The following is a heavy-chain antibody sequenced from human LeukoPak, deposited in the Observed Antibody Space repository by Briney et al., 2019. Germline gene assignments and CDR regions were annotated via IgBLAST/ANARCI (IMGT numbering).Heavy chain of an antibody. V-gene: IGHV4-38-2*02. D-gene: IGHD1-7*01. Sequence: SETLSLTCTVSGYSSSSGYYWGWIRQPPGKGLEWIGSIYYSGSTYYNPSRKSRVTISVDTSKNQFSLKLSSVTAADTAVYYCAREGGGGKLELTYYFDYWGQGTLVTVSS. CDR1: GYSSSSGYY. J-gene: IGHJ4*02. CDR2: IYYSGST. CDR3: AREGGGGKLELTYYFDY.